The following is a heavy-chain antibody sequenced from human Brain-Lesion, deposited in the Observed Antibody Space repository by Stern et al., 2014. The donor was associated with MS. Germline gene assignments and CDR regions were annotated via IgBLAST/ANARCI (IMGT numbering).Heavy chain of an antibody. CDR3: ARNPALWYFDL. D-gene: IGHD3-3*02. Sequence: QVQLVEAGPGLVKPLQNLSLTRTVSGGSVSRGGYFSKWIRQHPGKGLGWIGHVYYSGSIAYNPSLKSRVTITVDTSKNQFSLRLRSVTAADTAVYYCARNPALWYFDLWGRGTLAAVSS. CDR1: GGSVSRGGYF. J-gene: IGHJ2*01. CDR2: VYYSGSI. V-gene: IGHV4-31*03.